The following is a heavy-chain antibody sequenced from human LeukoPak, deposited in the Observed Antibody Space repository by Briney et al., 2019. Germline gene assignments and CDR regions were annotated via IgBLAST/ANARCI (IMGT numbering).Heavy chain of an antibody. CDR2: INHSGST. CDR1: GGSFSGYY. J-gene: IGHJ4*02. CDR3: ARQGYDSSDY. V-gene: IGHV4-34*01. D-gene: IGHD3-22*01. Sequence: SETLSLTCAVYGGSFSGYYWSWIRQPPGKGLEWIGEINHSGSTNYNPSLKNRVTISVDTSKNQFSLKLSSVTAADTAVYYCARQGYDSSDYWGQGTLVTVSS.